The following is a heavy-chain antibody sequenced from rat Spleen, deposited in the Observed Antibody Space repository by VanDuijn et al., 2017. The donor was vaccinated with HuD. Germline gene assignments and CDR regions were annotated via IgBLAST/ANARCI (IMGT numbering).Heavy chain of an antibody. Sequence: EVQLVESGAGLVQPGRSMNLSCAASGFTFTGFPMTWVRQAPTKGLEWVETITTSGGSTYYRDSVKGRFIISRDNAKNTLYLQMNSLRSEDTATYYCTRSNNYGFDYWGQGVMVTVSS. J-gene: IGHJ2*01. D-gene: IGHD1-10*01. CDR1: GFTFTGFP. CDR3: TRSNNYGFDY. V-gene: IGHV5-46*01. CDR2: ITTSGGST.